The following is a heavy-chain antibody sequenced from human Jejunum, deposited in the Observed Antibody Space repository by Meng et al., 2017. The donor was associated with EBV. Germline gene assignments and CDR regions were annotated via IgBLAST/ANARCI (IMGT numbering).Heavy chain of an antibody. V-gene: IGHV4-39*01. Sequence: QLQRPGAGPGLVKPSGTLPLTCPVSGGSISSRSYYWGWIRQPPGKGLEWIGTYYNSGSTYYNPSLKSRVTISVDTSKNQFSLKLISVTAADTAAYYCARQGPSGRTFDYWGQGTLVTVSS. CDR3: ARQGPSGRTFDY. CDR1: GGSISSRSYY. CDR2: YYNSGST. J-gene: IGHJ4*02. D-gene: IGHD1-26*01.